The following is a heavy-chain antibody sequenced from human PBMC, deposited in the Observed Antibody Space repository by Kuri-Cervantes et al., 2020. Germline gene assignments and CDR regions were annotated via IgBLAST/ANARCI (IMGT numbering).Heavy chain of an antibody. Sequence: ASVKVSCKASGYTFTSYDINWVRQATGQGLEWMGWMNPNSGNTGYAQKLQGRVTMTTDTSTSTAYMELRSLRSEDTAVYYCAIAYYYGSGSYSFDPWGQGTLVTVSS. CDR3: AIAYYYGSGSYSFDP. D-gene: IGHD3-10*01. CDR2: MNPNSGNT. V-gene: IGHV1-8*01. CDR1: GYTFTSYD. J-gene: IGHJ5*02.